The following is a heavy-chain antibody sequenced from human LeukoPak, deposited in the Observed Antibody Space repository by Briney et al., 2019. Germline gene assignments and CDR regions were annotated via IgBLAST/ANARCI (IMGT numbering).Heavy chain of an antibody. D-gene: IGHD1-26*01. CDR1: GFTLSSYA. Sequence: GGSLRLSCAASGFTLSSYAMSWVRQAPGKGLEWVSAISGRGGTTYYAHSVKGRFTISRDNSKNTLYLQMNSLRAEDTAVYYCAKVSRGSGSYQGYYYYYGMDVWGQGTTVTVSS. J-gene: IGHJ6*02. V-gene: IGHV3-23*01. CDR2: ISGRGGTT. CDR3: AKVSRGSGSYQGYYYYYGMDV.